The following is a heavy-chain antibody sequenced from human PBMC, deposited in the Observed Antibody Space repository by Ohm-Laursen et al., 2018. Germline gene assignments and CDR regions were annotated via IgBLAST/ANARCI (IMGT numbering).Heavy chain of an antibody. V-gene: IGHV4-4*07. Sequence: GTLSLTWTISGGSISSYYWSWIRQPAGKGLEWIGRINISGSTNYNPSLKSRVTMSVDTSKNQFSLNLSSVTAADTAVYYCAGRGYWGQGTLVTVS. CDR1: GGSISSYY. CDR2: INISGST. CDR3: AGRGY. D-gene: IGHD1-26*01. J-gene: IGHJ4*02.